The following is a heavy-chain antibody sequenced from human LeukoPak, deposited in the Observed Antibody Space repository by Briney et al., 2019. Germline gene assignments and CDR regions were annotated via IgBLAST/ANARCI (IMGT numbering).Heavy chain of an antibody. CDR1: GGSISSYF. Sequence: SETLSLTCTVSGGSISSYFWSWIRQPAGKGLEWIGYIYYSGSTNYNPSLKSRVTISVDTSKNQFSLKLNSVTAADTAVYYCARDPRLSWYFDLWGRGTLVTVSS. CDR2: IYYSGST. D-gene: IGHD5-12*01. V-gene: IGHV4-59*01. J-gene: IGHJ2*01. CDR3: ARDPRLSWYFDL.